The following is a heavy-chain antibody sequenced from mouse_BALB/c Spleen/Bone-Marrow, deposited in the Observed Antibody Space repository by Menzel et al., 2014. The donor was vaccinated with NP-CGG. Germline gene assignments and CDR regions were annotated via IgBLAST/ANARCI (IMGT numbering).Heavy chain of an antibody. J-gene: IGHJ4*01. V-gene: IGHV1S81*02. CDR3: TRREYYRYDRAMDY. Sequence: EQLQESGAELGRPGASVKLSCKASGYTFTSYYMYWVKQRPGQGLEWIGEINPSNGGTNFNEKFKSKATLTVDKSSSTAYMQLSSLTSEDSAVYYCTRREYYRYDRAMDYWGQGTSVTVSS. D-gene: IGHD2-14*01. CDR2: INPSNGGT. CDR1: GYTFTSYY.